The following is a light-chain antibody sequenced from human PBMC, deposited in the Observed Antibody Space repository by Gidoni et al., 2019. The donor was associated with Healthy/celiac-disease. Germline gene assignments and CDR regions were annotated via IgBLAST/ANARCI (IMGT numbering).Light chain of an antibody. CDR1: QSVSSSF. J-gene: IGKJ2*01. V-gene: IGKV3-20*01. Sequence: EIVLTQSPGTLSLSPGERATLSCRASQSVSSSFLAWYQQKPGQAPRLLIYGASSRAIGIPDRFSGSGSGTDFTLTISRLEPEDFAVYYCQQYGNSPFGYTFGQGTKLEIK. CDR2: GAS. CDR3: QQYGNSPFGYT.